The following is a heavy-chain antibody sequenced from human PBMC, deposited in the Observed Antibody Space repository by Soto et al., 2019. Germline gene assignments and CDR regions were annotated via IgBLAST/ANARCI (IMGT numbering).Heavy chain of an antibody. V-gene: IGHV3-73*02. CDR3: TRTIVGTTPFDY. CDR2: IRNKADNYAT. Sequence: EAQLVESGGGLVQPAGSLKLSCAASGFIFSGSAMHWVRQASGKGLEWVGRIRNKADNYATAYAASVRGRFTISRDDSKNTAYLQMNSLKTEDTALYYCTRTIVGTTPFDYWGQGTLVTVSS. J-gene: IGHJ4*02. CDR1: GFIFSGSA. D-gene: IGHD1-26*01.